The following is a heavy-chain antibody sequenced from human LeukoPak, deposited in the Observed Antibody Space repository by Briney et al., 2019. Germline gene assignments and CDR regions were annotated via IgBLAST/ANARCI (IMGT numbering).Heavy chain of an antibody. D-gene: IGHD6-13*01. CDR1: GGSISSGGYS. J-gene: IGHJ4*02. V-gene: IGHV4-30-2*01. Sequence: SETLSLTCAVSGGSISSGGYSWSWIRQPPGKGLEWIGYIYHSGSTYYNPSLKSRVTISVDRSKNQFSLKLSSVTAADTAVYYCARVYRQQLPDWGQGTLVTVSS. CDR3: ARVYRQQLPD. CDR2: IYHSGST.